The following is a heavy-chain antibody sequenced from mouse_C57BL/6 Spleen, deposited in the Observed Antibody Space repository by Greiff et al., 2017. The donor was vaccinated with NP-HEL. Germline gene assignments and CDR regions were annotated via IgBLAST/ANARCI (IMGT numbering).Heavy chain of an antibody. V-gene: IGHV3-6*01. CDR2: ISYDGSN. CDR3: ARPLFTTVVAHYAMDY. D-gene: IGHD1-1*01. CDR1: GYSITSGYY. J-gene: IGHJ4*01. Sequence: ESGPGLVKPSQSLSLTCSVTGYSITSGYYWNWIRQFPGNKLEWMGYISYDGSNNYNPSLKNRISITRDTSKNQFFLKLNSVTTEDTATYYCARPLFTTVVAHYAMDYWGQGTSVTVSS.